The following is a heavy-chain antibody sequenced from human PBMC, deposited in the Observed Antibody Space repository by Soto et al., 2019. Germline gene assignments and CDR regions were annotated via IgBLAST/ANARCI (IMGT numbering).Heavy chain of an antibody. Sequence: QVQLVESGGGVVQPGRYLRLSCAASRFTFSSYSMNWVRQAPGKGLDWVAIISYDGSNKNYADSVKGRFTISRDNSKNTLYLQMNSLRPEDTAVYYCARDRGSSGWSDAFDIWGQGTMVTVSS. CDR3: ARDRGSSGWSDAFDI. V-gene: IGHV3-30-3*01. CDR2: ISYDGSNK. D-gene: IGHD6-19*01. CDR1: RFTFSSYS. J-gene: IGHJ3*02.